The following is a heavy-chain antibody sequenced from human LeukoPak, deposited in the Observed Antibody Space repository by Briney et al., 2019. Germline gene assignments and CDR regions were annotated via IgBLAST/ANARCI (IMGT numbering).Heavy chain of an antibody. CDR2: IYYSGST. CDR1: GGSISSSSYY. CDR3: ARFMVRGVISPPRFDP. V-gene: IGHV4-39*07. Sequence: SETLSLTCTVSGGSISSSSYYWGWIRQPPGKGLEWNGSIYYSGSTYYNPSLKSRVTITVDTSKNQFSQKLSSVTAADPAVYYCARFMVRGVISPPRFDPWGQGTPGTVSP. J-gene: IGHJ5*01. D-gene: IGHD3-10*01.